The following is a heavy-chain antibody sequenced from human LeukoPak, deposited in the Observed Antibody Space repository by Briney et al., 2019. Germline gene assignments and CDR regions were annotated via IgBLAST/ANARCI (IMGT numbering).Heavy chain of an antibody. Sequence: SETLSLTCAVYGGSFGGYYWSWIRQPPGKGLEWIGEINHSGSTNYNPSLKSRVTISVDTSKNQFSLKLSSVTAADTAVYYCARGVGYDFWSGYYSPPTRFDYWGQGTLVTVSS. CDR1: GGSFGGYY. D-gene: IGHD3-3*01. CDR3: ARGVGYDFWSGYYSPPTRFDY. CDR2: INHSGST. J-gene: IGHJ4*02. V-gene: IGHV4-34*01.